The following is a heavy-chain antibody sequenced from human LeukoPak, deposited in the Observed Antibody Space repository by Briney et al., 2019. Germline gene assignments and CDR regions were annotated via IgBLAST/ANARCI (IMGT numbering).Heavy chain of an antibody. J-gene: IGHJ4*02. CDR2: ISGSGGST. Sequence: GGSLRLSCAASGFTFSSYAMSWVRQAPGKGLEWVSVISGSGGSTYYADSVKGRFTISRDNSKNTLYLQMNSLRAEDTAVYYCAKDEWYSGRRPGWGQGTLVTVSS. CDR3: AKDEWYSGRRPG. V-gene: IGHV3-23*01. CDR1: GFTFSSYA. D-gene: IGHD1-26*01.